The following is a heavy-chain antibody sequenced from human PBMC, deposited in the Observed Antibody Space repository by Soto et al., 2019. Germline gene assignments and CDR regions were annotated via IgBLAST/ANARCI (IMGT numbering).Heavy chain of an antibody. Sequence: SETLSLTCTVSGDSIGSSRFYWAWFRRPPGKGLEWVGTVYYTGTTYYNPSLKTRLTMSVDTSKNQLSLKLSSMLAADTAFYYCASYYDTSDRPFFSHGGQGTLVTVSS. CDR2: VYYTGTT. V-gene: IGHV4-39*01. J-gene: IGHJ1*01. CDR1: GDSIGSSRFY. CDR3: ASYYDTSDRPFFSH. D-gene: IGHD3-22*01.